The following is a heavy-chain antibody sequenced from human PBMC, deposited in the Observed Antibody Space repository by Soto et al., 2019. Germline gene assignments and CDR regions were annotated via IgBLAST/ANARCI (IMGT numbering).Heavy chain of an antibody. CDR1: GFTFSDYA. D-gene: IGHD3-22*01. V-gene: IGHV3-30*03. CDR3: TTDPVTMIVVVPSSG. CDR2: VSHDGRNT. Sequence: GGSLRLSCAASGFTFSDYAMHWVRQAPGKGLEWVAVVSHDGRNTHYADSVKGRFTISRDSSKNTLYLQMNSLKTEDTAVYYCTTDPVTMIVVVPSSGWGQGTLVTVS. J-gene: IGHJ4*02.